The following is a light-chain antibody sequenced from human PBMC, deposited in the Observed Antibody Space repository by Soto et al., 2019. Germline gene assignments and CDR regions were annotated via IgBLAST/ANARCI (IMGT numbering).Light chain of an antibody. J-gene: IGLJ1*01. Sequence: VLTQPPSVSGARGQRVTISCTGSSSNIGAANDVHWYQQLPGRAPTRLIYGNHNRPSGVPDRFSGSKSGTSATLGITGFQTGDKADYYCGSWDSSLSAYVFGTGTKVTVL. CDR3: GSWDSSLSAYV. CDR2: GNH. V-gene: IGLV1-40*01. CDR1: SSNIGAAND.